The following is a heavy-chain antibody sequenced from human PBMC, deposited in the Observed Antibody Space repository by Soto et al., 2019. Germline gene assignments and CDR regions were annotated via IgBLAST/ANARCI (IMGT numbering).Heavy chain of an antibody. CDR1: GGSISGYF. CDR3: ARLSPDMRPVNFDI. Sequence: QVQLQESGPGLVKPSETLSLTCTVSGGSISGYFWSWIRRPPGKGLEWIGYIYYSGSTNYNPSLKSRVTISIDTSKNQFSLRLSSVTAADTALYYCARLSPDMRPVNFDIWGRGTLVTVSA. V-gene: IGHV4-59*01. D-gene: IGHD3-16*02. CDR2: IYYSGST. J-gene: IGHJ3*02.